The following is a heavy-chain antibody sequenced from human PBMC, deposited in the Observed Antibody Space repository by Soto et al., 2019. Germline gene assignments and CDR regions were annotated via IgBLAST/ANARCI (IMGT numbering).Heavy chain of an antibody. Sequence: ASVKVSCKVSGYTLTELSMHWVRQAPGKGLEWMGGFDPEDGETIYAQKFQGRVTMTEDTSTDTAYMELSSLRSEDTAVYYCATAPPYCSGGRCYQRGYFDYWGQGTLVTVSS. J-gene: IGHJ4*02. D-gene: IGHD2-15*01. CDR1: GYTLTELS. CDR2: FDPEDGET. CDR3: ATAPPYCSGGRCYQRGYFDY. V-gene: IGHV1-24*01.